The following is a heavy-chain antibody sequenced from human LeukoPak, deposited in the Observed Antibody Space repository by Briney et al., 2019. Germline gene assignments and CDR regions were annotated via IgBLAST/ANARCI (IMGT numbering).Heavy chain of an antibody. D-gene: IGHD3-10*01. Sequence: SETLSLTCTVSGGSISSSSYYWGWNRQPPGQGLKWDVSIYCSGSTYYNLTLKGRVTISTDTSQNQFSLTLISVTAADTAYYYCPRHITYGARSWGSYYFYYWGQGTLVTASS. CDR2: IYCSGST. CDR1: GGSISSSSYY. CDR3: PRHITYGARSWGSYYFYY. V-gene: IGHV4-39*01. J-gene: IGHJ4*02.